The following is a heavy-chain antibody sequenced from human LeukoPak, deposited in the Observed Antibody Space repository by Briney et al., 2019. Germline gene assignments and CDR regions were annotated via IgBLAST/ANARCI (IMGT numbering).Heavy chain of an antibody. CDR3: ARERSWNGPLDY. V-gene: IGHV3-30*04. CDR2: ASFHGSNT. J-gene: IGHJ4*02. D-gene: IGHD1-1*01. CDR1: GFIFSDSA. Sequence: PGGSLGLSCAASGFIFSDSAMHWVRQAPGEGLEWVAAASFHGSNTYYADSMKGRFTISRDNSKNTVYLQMNSLRTEDTAVYYCARERSWNGPLDYWGQGTLVTVSS.